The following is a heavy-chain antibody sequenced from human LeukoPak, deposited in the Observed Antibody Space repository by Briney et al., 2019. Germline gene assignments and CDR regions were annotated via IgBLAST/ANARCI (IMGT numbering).Heavy chain of an antibody. Sequence: PGGSLRLSCAASGFTFSNAWMSWVRQASGKGLEWVGRIKSKTDGGTTDYAAPVKGRFTISRDDSKNTLYLQMNSLKTEDTAVYCCTTDPAMTAFFDYWGQGTLVTVSS. CDR3: TTDPAMTAFFDY. V-gene: IGHV3-15*01. CDR2: IKSKTDGGTT. D-gene: IGHD2-2*01. J-gene: IGHJ4*02. CDR1: GFTFSNAW.